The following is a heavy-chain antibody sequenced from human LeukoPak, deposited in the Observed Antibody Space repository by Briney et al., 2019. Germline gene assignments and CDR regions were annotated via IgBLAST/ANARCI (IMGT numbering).Heavy chain of an antibody. V-gene: IGHV3-23*01. CDR2: ISGSGGST. Sequence: GGSLRLSCAASGFTFSSYAMSWVRQAPGKGLEWVSAISGSGGSTYYADSVRGRFTISRDNSKNTLYLQMNSLRAEDTAVYYCAKDGSSWYAGYYYYYMDVWGKGTTVTVSS. D-gene: IGHD6-13*01. CDR3: AKDGSSWYAGYYYYYMDV. J-gene: IGHJ6*03. CDR1: GFTFSSYA.